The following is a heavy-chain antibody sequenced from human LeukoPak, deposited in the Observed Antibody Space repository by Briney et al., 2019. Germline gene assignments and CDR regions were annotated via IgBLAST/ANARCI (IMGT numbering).Heavy chain of an antibody. CDR2: ISGSGGST. CDR1: GFTFSTYA. D-gene: IGHD1-26*01. J-gene: IGHJ4*02. V-gene: IGHV3-23*01. Sequence: PGGSLRLSCAASGFTFSTYAMSWVRQAPGKGLEWVSAISGSGGSTYYADSVKGRFTISRDNSKNTLYLQMNSLRAEDTAVYYCAKKPQRELHAYYFDYWGQGTLVTVSS. CDR3: AKKPQRELHAYYFDY.